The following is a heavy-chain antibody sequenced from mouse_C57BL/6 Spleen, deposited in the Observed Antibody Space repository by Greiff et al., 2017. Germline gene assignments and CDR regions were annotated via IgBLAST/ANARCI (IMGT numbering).Heavy chain of an antibody. D-gene: IGHD4-1*01. Sequence: VQLVESGPELVKPGASVKISCKASGYAFSSSWMNWVKQRPGKGLEWIGRIYPGDGDTNYNGKFKGKATLTADKSSSTAYMQLSSLTSEDSAVYFCARRDWGDYFDYWGQGTTLTVSS. CDR2: IYPGDGDT. CDR3: ARRDWGDYFDY. CDR1: GYAFSSSW. V-gene: IGHV1-82*01. J-gene: IGHJ2*01.